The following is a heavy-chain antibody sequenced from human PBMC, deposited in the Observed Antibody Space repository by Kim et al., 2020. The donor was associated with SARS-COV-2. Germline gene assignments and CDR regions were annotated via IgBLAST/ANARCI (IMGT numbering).Heavy chain of an antibody. V-gene: IGHV3-21*01. Sequence: GGSLRLSCAASGFTFSSYSMNWVRQAPGKGLEWVSSISSSSSYIYYADSVKGRFTISRDNAKNSLYLQMNSLRAEDTAVYYCAREFPDYGSGKNWFDPWGQGTLVTVSS. D-gene: IGHD3-10*01. CDR3: AREFPDYGSGKNWFDP. J-gene: IGHJ5*02. CDR2: ISSSSSYI. CDR1: GFTFSSYS.